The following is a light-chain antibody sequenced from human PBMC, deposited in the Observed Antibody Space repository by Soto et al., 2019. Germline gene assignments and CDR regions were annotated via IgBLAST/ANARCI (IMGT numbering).Light chain of an antibody. CDR1: SSDIGSYNY. J-gene: IGLJ1*01. Sequence: QSALTQPASVSGSPGQSITISCTGTSSDIGSYNYVAWYQQFPGKTPKLIIYEVRNRPSGVSFRFSGSKSGNTASLTISGLQAEYEADYYCISHSGSDTSYVCGTETKVTVL. CDR2: EVR. CDR3: ISHSGSDTSYV. V-gene: IGLV2-14*01.